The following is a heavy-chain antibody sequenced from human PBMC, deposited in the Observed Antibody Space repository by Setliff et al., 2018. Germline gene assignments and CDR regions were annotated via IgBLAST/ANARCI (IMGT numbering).Heavy chain of an antibody. CDR3: ARDGNIWSYLDY. J-gene: IGHJ4*01. D-gene: IGHD1-20*01. Sequence: GGSMRLSCAASGFTFRGYYVQWVRQAPGKGLEWVSYIGDSGNNIHYADSVKGLFTISRDNAKNSLYLQMNSLRVEDTALYYCARDGNIWSYLDYWGHGTLVTVSS. CDR2: IGDSGNNI. V-gene: IGHV3-11*04. CDR1: GFTFRGYY.